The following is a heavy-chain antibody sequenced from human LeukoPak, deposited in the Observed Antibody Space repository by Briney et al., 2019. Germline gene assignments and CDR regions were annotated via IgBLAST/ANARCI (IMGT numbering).Heavy chain of an antibody. Sequence: ASVKVSCKVSGYTLTELSMHWVRQAPGKGLEWMGGFDPEDGETIYAQKFQGRVTMTEDTSTDTAYMELSSLRSEDTAVYYCATEGSITMVRGVSYAFDIWGQETMVTVSS. CDR1: GYTLTELS. D-gene: IGHD3-10*01. CDR3: ATEGSITMVRGVSYAFDI. J-gene: IGHJ3*02. V-gene: IGHV1-24*01. CDR2: FDPEDGET.